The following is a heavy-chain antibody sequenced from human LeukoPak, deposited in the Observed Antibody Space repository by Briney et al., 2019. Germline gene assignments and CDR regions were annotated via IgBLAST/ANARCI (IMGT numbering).Heavy chain of an antibody. CDR3: AKDSVPITMILVVITSGFDY. V-gene: IGHV3-23*01. CDR2: ISGSGGST. D-gene: IGHD3-22*01. CDR1: GFTFSFYE. J-gene: IGHJ4*02. Sequence: PGGSLRLSCAASGFTFSFYEMNWVRQAPGKGLEWVSAISGSGGSTYYADSVKGRFTISRDNSKNTLYLQMNSLRAEDTAVYYCAKDSVPITMILVVITSGFDYWGQGTLVTVSS.